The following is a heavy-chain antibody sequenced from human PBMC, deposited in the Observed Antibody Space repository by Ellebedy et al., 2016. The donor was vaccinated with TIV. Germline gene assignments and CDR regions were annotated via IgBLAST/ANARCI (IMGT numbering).Heavy chain of an antibody. D-gene: IGHD3-10*02. CDR2: IIPTFGTT. V-gene: IGHV1-69*13. CDR3: ARDRSPRFGEFWTVGGNWFDP. J-gene: IGHJ5*02. CDR1: GGTFNNYA. Sequence: SVKVSCKASGGTFNNYAIGWVRQAPGQGLEWMGGIIPTFGTTNYAQKFQGRVTMTADESTSNAYMELSSLRSEDTAVYYCARDRSPRFGEFWTVGGNWFDPWGQGTLVTVSS.